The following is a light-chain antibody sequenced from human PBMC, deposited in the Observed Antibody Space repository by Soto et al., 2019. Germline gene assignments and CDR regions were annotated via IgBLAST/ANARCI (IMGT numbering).Light chain of an antibody. CDR2: EVT. V-gene: IGLV2-14*01. Sequence: QVALTQPASVSGSLGQVITISCTGTSGDIGSYNRVSWYQQHPGKAPKLIIYEVTDRPSGVSNRFSGSKSGNTASLTISGLQAEDEAEYYCSSYTNVNTRACVFGTGTKVTVL. CDR1: SGDIGSYNR. CDR3: SSYTNVNTRACV. J-gene: IGLJ1*01.